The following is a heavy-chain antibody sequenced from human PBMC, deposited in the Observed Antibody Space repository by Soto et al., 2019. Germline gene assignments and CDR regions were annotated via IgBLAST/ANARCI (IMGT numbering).Heavy chain of an antibody. D-gene: IGHD2-2*02. Sequence: QVQLVESGGGLVKPGGSLRLSCAASGFTFSDYYMSWIRQAPGKGLEWVSYISSSSYTNYADSVKGRFTISRDNAKNSLYLQMNSLRAEDTAVYYCARYCSSTSCYTRRGGYYGMDVWGQGTTVTVSS. CDR1: GFTFSDYY. CDR3: ARYCSSTSCYTRRGGYYGMDV. CDR2: ISSSSYT. J-gene: IGHJ6*02. V-gene: IGHV3-11*06.